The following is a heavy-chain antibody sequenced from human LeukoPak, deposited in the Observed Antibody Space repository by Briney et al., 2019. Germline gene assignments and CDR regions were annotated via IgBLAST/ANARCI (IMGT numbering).Heavy chain of an antibody. Sequence: GGSLRLSCVFSGFTFDNYGMTWVRQAPGKGLEWVSSISGSGGNTYYAASVKGRFTISRDNSKNTVCLLMNNMRTEDSAVYHCAKGKGTNRYASLDYWGRGTLVTVSS. V-gene: IGHV3-23*01. J-gene: IGHJ4*02. D-gene: IGHD2-2*01. CDR2: ISGSGGNT. CDR1: GFTFDNYG. CDR3: AKGKGTNRYASLDY.